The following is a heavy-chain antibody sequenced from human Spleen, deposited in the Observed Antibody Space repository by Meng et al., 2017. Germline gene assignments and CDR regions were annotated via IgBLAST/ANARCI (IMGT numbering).Heavy chain of an antibody. D-gene: IGHD6-13*01. Sequence: QLRESGPGLVKPSETLSLTCTVSGGSISSGGYYWSWVRQYPGKGLEWIAYISYSGSTGYNPSLKSRVTISADMSKNQFSLEMSSVTAADTAVYYCARGKGAAAGSYGVFDCWGQGTLVTVSS. CDR1: GGSISSGGYY. CDR2: ISYSGST. CDR3: ARGKGAAAGSYGVFDC. V-gene: IGHV4-31*03. J-gene: IGHJ4*02.